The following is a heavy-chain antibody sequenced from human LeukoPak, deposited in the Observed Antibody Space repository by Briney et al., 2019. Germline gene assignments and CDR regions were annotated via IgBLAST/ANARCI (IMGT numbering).Heavy chain of an antibody. D-gene: IGHD3-22*01. CDR2: INTNTGNP. CDR3: ARAYDSSGYYHYYYMDV. Sequence: ASVKVSCKASGYTFTSYAMNWVRQAPGQGLEWMGWINTNTGNPTYAQGFTGRFVFSLDTSVSTAYLQISSLKAEDTAVYCCARAYDSSGYYHYYYMDVWGKGTTVTVSS. V-gene: IGHV7-4-1*02. J-gene: IGHJ6*03. CDR1: GYTFTSYA.